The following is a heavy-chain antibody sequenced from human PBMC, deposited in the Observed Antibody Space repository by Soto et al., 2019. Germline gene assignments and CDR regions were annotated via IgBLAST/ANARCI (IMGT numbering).Heavy chain of an antibody. D-gene: IGHD6-13*01. J-gene: IGHJ4*02. CDR2: ISDNGGTT. V-gene: IGHV3-23*01. CDR1: EFPFSNYA. CDR3: AKDPQQLTLYFDY. Sequence: PGGSLRLSCAASEFPFSNYAMSCVRQAPGKGLEWVSSISDNGGTTYYADSVKGRFTISRDNSKNTLYLQMNSLRAEDTAVYYCAKDPQQLTLYFDYWGQGTQVTVSS.